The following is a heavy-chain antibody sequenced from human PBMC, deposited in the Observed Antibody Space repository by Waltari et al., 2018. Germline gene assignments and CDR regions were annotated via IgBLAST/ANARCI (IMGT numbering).Heavy chain of an antibody. J-gene: IGHJ4*02. CDR3: VKDNYDFIWGSYRHGYFDY. Sequence: QVQLVESGGGVVQPGGSLRLSCAASGFTFSSYGMHWVRQAPGKGLEWVAFIRYDGSNKYSADSVKGRFTISRDNSKNTLYVQMNSLRAEDTAVYYCVKDNYDFIWGSYRHGYFDYWGQGTLVTVSS. CDR1: GFTFSSYG. CDR2: IRYDGSNK. D-gene: IGHD3-16*02. V-gene: IGHV3-30*02.